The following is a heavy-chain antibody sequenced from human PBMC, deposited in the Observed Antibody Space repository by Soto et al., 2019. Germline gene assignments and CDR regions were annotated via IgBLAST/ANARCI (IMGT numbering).Heavy chain of an antibody. D-gene: IGHD3-10*01. Sequence: ASVKVSCKASGYTFTSYGISWVRQAPGQGLEWMGWISAYNGNTNYAQKLQGRVTMTTDTSTSTAYMELRSLRSDDTAVYYCARFGVVRGVNNYYGMDVWGQGTTVTVSS. CDR3: ARFGVVRGVNNYYGMDV. CDR2: ISAYNGNT. J-gene: IGHJ6*02. V-gene: IGHV1-18*04. CDR1: GYTFTSYG.